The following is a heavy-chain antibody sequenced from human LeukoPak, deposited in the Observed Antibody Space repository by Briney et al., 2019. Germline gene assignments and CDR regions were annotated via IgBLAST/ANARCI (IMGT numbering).Heavy chain of an antibody. D-gene: IGHD4-23*01. CDR1: GGSLSLGSYY. CDR2: IYASGS. V-gene: IGHV4-61*02. J-gene: IGHJ4*02. CDR3: ARGFRGGGDSGIFDY. Sequence: PSQTLSLTCTVSGGSLSLGSYYWSWIRQPAGKGLEWIGRIYASGSTDYNPSHYNPSLRSRVTISVDTFKSQFSLKLSSLTAADTAVYYCARGFRGGGDSGIFDYWGLGTLVTVSS.